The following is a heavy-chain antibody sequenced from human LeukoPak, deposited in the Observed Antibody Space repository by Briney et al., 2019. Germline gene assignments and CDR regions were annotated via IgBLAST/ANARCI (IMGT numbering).Heavy chain of an antibody. D-gene: IGHD6-13*01. J-gene: IGHJ3*02. Sequence: GGSLRLSCAASGFTFSSYSMNWVRQAPGKGLEWVSSISSSSYIYYADSVKGRFTISRDNAKNSLYLQMNSLRAEDTAVYYCARDPYSSSWSSAFDIWGQGTMVTVSS. CDR3: ARDPYSSSWSSAFDI. CDR1: GFTFSSYS. CDR2: ISSSSYI. V-gene: IGHV3-21*01.